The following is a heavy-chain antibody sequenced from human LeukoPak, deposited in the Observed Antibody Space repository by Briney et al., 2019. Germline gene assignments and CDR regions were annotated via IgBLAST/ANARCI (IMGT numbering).Heavy chain of an antibody. CDR1: GGSFSGYY. CDR2: INHSGST. D-gene: IGHD5-18*01. V-gene: IGHV4-34*01. CDR3: ARTGLQLWPRSVDY. J-gene: IGHJ4*02. Sequence: SETLSLTCAVYGGSFSGYYWSWIRQPPGKGLEWIGEINHSGSTNYNPSLKSRVTISVDTSKNQFSLKLSSVTAADTAVYYCARTGLQLWPRSVDYWGQGTLVTVSS.